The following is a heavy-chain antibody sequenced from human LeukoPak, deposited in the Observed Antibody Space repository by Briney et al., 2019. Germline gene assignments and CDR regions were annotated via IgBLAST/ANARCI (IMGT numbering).Heavy chain of an antibody. CDR2: IYYSGST. CDR1: GGSISSSSYY. J-gene: IGHJ4*02. D-gene: IGHD2-15*01. CDR3: ARDLGYCSGGSCYSDYFDY. Sequence: PSETLSLTCTVSGGSISSSSYYWGWIRQPPGKGLEWIGSIYYSGSTYYNPSLKSRVTISVDTSKNQFSLKLSSVTAADTAVYYCARDLGYCSGGSCYSDYFDYWGQGTLVTVSS. V-gene: IGHV4-39*02.